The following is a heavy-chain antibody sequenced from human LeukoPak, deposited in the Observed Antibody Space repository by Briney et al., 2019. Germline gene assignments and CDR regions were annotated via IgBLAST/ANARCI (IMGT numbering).Heavy chain of an antibody. CDR3: ARGRSNYGP. CDR2: VNHGGST. Sequence: SETLSLTCAFYGGSFTGYSWSWIRQSPGKGLEWIGVVNHGGSTNYNPSLKSRVTISIDTSMNQFSLNLTSVSAADTAVYYCARGRSNYGPWGPETLVTVSS. D-gene: IGHD4-17*01. CDR1: GGSFTGYS. J-gene: IGHJ5*02. V-gene: IGHV4-34*01.